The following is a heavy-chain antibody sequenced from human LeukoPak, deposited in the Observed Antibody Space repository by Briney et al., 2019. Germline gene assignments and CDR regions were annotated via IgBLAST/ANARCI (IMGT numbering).Heavy chain of an antibody. D-gene: IGHD6-13*01. CDR2: ISYDGSNK. J-gene: IGHJ4*02. Sequence: GGSLRLSCAASGFTFRYYEMNWVRQAPGKGLEWVAVISYDGSNKYYADSVKGRFTISRDNSKNTLYLQMNSLRAEDTAVYYCAREGGSSWPFDYWGQGTLVTVSS. CDR1: GFTFRYYE. CDR3: AREGGSSWPFDY. V-gene: IGHV3-30*01.